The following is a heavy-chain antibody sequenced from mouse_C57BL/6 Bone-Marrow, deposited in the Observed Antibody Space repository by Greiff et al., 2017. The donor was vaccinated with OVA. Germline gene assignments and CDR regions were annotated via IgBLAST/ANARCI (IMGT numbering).Heavy chain of an antibody. V-gene: IGHV1-54*01. CDR2: INPGSGGT. Sequence: VQLQESGAELVRPGTSVKVSCKASGYAFPNYLIEWVKQRPGQGLEWIGVINPGSGGTNYNEKFKGKATLTADKSSSTAYMQLSSLTSEDSAVYFCARWDYPAWFAYWGQGTLVTISA. J-gene: IGHJ3*01. CDR3: ARWDYPAWFAY. D-gene: IGHD5-5*01. CDR1: GYAFPNYL.